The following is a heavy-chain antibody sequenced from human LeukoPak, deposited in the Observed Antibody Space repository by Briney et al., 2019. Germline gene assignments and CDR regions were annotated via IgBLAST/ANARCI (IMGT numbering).Heavy chain of an antibody. V-gene: IGHV1-3*01. Sequence: ASVKVSCKASGYTFTTYAIHWVRQAPGQRLEWMGWINAGNGNTKYSQKFQGRVTITTDESTSTAYMELSSLRSEDTAVYYCARVGPEYSSSDYYYYYYYMDVWGKGTTVTVSS. CDR3: ARVGPEYSSSDYYYYYYYMDV. J-gene: IGHJ6*03. CDR1: GYTFTTYA. CDR2: INAGNGNT. D-gene: IGHD6-6*01.